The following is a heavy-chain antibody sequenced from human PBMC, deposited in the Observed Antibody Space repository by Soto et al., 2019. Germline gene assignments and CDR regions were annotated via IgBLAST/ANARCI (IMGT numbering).Heavy chain of an antibody. V-gene: IGHV4-39*01. D-gene: IGHD3-3*02. CDR2: IFYLGSS. CDR3: ARHSLALRKNNWFDP. Sequence: SETLSLTCTVSGDSIISSDFYWGWVRQPPGKGLEWIGIIFYLGSSYYNPSLKSRVTMSVDTSKNQFSLRLRSVTAADTALYFCARHSLALRKNNWFDPWGQGIMVTVSS. J-gene: IGHJ5*02. CDR1: GDSIISSDFY.